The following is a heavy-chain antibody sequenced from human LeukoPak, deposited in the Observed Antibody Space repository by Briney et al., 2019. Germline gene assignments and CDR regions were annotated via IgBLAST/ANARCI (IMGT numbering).Heavy chain of an antibody. V-gene: IGHV3-23*01. CDR1: GFTFSSYA. Sequence: GGSLRLSCAASGFTFSSYAMIWVREAPGKGLEWVSAISGSGGSTYYADSVKGRFTISRDSSKNTLYLQMNSLRAEDTAVYYCAKGVNYYDSSGYYLHDAFDIWGQGTMVTVSS. D-gene: IGHD3-22*01. CDR3: AKGVNYYDSSGYYLHDAFDI. CDR2: ISGSGGST. J-gene: IGHJ3*02.